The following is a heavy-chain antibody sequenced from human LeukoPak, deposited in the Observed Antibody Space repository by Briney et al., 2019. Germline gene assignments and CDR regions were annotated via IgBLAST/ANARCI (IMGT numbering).Heavy chain of an antibody. Sequence: GGSLRLSCAASGFTFSIYSMNWVRQAPGKGPEWVSYISTTSGTIYYADSVRGRFTISRDNAKNSLSLQMNSLRATDTAVYYCARGGYGDYHFDSWGQGTQVTVSS. D-gene: IGHD4-17*01. CDR1: GFTFSIYS. CDR3: ARGGYGDYHFDS. V-gene: IGHV3-48*01. J-gene: IGHJ4*02. CDR2: ISTTSGTI.